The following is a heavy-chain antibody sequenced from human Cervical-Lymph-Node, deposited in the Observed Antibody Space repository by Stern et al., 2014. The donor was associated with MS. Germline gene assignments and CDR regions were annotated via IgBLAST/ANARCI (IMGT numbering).Heavy chain of an antibody. J-gene: IGHJ4*02. CDR2: IDYTGST. CDR3: ARLASGLDY. D-gene: IGHD3-3*01. V-gene: IGHV4-31*03. CDR1: GGSISIDDYY. Sequence: QVQLQESGPRLVKPSQTLSLTCTVSGGSISIDDYYWSWVRQFPGKGLEWIGSIDYTGSTYYSPSLESRVILSVETSKNQFSLNLTSVTAADTAVYYCARLASGLDYWGQGTLVTVSS.